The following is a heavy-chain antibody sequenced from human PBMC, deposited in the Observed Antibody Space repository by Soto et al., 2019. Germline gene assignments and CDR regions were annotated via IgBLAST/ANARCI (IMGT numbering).Heavy chain of an antibody. Sequence: GGSLRLSCAASGFTFSSYAMSWVRQAPGKGLEWVSAISGSGGSTYYADSVKGRFTISRDNSKNTLYLQMNSLRAEDTAVYYCAKSPDMYSSSWYYSDYYYGMDVWGQGTTVTVSS. CDR1: GFTFSSYA. CDR3: AKSPDMYSSSWYYSDYYYGMDV. J-gene: IGHJ6*02. CDR2: ISGSGGST. D-gene: IGHD6-13*01. V-gene: IGHV3-23*01.